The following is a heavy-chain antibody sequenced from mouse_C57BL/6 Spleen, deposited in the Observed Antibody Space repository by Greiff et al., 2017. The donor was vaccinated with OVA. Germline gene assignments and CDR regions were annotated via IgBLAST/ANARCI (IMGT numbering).Heavy chain of an antibody. V-gene: IGHV5-6*01. D-gene: IGHD4-1*01. J-gene: IGHJ4*01. CDR1: GFTFSSYG. CDR3: ARQRTGTGYAMDY. CDR2: ISSGGSYT. Sequence: EVQLQESGGDLVKPGGSLKLSCAASGFTFSSYGMSWVRQTPDKRLEWVATISSGGSYTYYPDSVKGRFTISRDNAKNTLYLQMSSLKSEDTAMYYCARQRTGTGYAMDYWGQGTSVTVSS.